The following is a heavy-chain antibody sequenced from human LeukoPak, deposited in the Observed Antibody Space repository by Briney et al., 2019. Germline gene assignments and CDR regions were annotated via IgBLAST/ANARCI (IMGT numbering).Heavy chain of an antibody. CDR1: GFTFSSYG. D-gene: IGHD6-13*01. CDR2: ISYDGSNK. CDR3: ARGKAAAGSGIWFDP. Sequence: GGSLRLSCAASGFTFSSYGMHWVRQAPGKGLEWVAVISYDGSNKYYADSVKGRFTISRDNAKNSLYLQMNSLRAEDTAVYYCARGKAAAGSGIWFDPWGQGTLVTVSS. J-gene: IGHJ5*02. V-gene: IGHV3-30*03.